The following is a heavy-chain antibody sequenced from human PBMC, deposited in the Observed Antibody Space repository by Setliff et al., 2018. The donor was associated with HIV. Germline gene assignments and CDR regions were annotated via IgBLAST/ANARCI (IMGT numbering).Heavy chain of an antibody. V-gene: IGHV3-11*04. CDR2: ISNSGSTI. Sequence: LRLSCAASGFTFSDYYMSWIRQAPGKGLEWVSYISNSGSTIYYADSVKGRFTVSRDNAKNSLYLQMNSLRAEDTAVYYCARVGYCSSTSCYDYWGQGTLVTVSS. CDR3: ARVGYCSSTSCYDY. D-gene: IGHD2-2*01. J-gene: IGHJ4*02. CDR1: GFTFSDYY.